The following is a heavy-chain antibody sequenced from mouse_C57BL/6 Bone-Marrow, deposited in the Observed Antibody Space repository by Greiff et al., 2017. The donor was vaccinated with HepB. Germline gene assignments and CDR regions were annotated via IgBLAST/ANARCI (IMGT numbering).Heavy chain of an antibody. V-gene: IGHV1-5*01. D-gene: IGHD2-4*01. J-gene: IGHJ4*01. CDR1: GYTFTSYW. CDR2: IYPGNSDT. Sequence: EVQLQQSGTVLARPGASVKMSCKTSGYTFTSYWMHWVKQRPGQGLEWIGAIYPGNSDTSYNQKFKGKAKLTAVTSASTAYMELSSLTNEDSAVYYCTRCRYDYGSSYYAMDYWGQGTSVTVSS. CDR3: TRCRYDYGSSYYAMDY.